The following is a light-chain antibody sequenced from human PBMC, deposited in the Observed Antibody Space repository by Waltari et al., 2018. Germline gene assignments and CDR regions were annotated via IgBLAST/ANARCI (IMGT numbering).Light chain of an antibody. V-gene: IGKV1-39*01. CDR3: QQSYSTPPWT. CDR2: AAS. J-gene: IGKJ1*01. Sequence: DIQMTQSPSSLSASVGDRVTITCRASPSISSHLNWYQQKPGKATTLLIYAASSLQSGVPSRFSGSGSGTDFTLTISSLQPEDFATYYCQQSYSTPPWTFGQGTKVEIK. CDR1: PSISSH.